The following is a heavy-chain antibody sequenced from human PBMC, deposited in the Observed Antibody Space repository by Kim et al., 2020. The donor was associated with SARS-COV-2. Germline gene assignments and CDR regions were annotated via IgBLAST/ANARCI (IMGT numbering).Heavy chain of an antibody. D-gene: IGHD1-1*01. CDR2: GNT. V-gene: IGHV1-3*01. CDR3: ARGNNGAFDL. J-gene: IGHJ3*01. Sequence: GNTEYSQIFQDRVNFTRAPSATTAYMELSSLRSEDTAVYYCARGNNGAFDLWGQGTMVTVSS.